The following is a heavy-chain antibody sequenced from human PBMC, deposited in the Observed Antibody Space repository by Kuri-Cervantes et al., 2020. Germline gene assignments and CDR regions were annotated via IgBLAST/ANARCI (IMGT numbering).Heavy chain of an antibody. J-gene: IGHJ4*02. V-gene: IGHV3-7*01. CDR1: GFTFSSYA. CDR2: IKQDGSEK. D-gene: IGHD3-10*01. Sequence: GESLKISCAASGFTFSSYAMHWVRQAPGKGLEWVANIKQDGSEKYYVDSVKGRFTISRDNAKNSLYLQMNSLRAEDTAVYYCARDHHYYGSGSYYKGFDYWGQGTLVTVPS. CDR3: ARDHHYYGSGSYYKGFDY.